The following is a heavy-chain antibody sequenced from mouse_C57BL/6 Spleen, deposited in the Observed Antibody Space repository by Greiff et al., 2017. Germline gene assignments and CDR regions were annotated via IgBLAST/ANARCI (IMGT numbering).Heavy chain of an antibody. CDR2: IHPNSGST. CDR3: AGGVGLLRSDAMDY. J-gene: IGHJ4*01. Sequence: QVQLQQSGAELVKPGASVKLSCKASGYTFTSYWMHWVKQRPGQGLEWIGMIHPNSGSTNYNEKFKSKATLTVDKSSSTAYMQLSSLTSEDSAVYYCAGGVGLLRSDAMDYWGQGTSVTVSS. D-gene: IGHD1-1*01. V-gene: IGHV1-64*01. CDR1: GYTFTSYW.